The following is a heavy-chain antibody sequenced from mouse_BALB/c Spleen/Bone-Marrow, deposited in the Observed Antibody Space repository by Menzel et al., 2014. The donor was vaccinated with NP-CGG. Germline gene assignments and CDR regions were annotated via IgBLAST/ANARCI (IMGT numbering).Heavy chain of an antibody. CDR2: IRLKSNNYAT. J-gene: IGHJ3*01. Sequence: DVQLVESGGGLVQPGGSMKLSCVASGFTFSNYWMNWVRQSPEKGLEWVAEIRLKSNNYATHYAESVKGRFTISRDDPKSSVYLQMNNLRAEDTGIYYCTTGFAYWGQGTLVTVSA. CDR1: GFTFSNYW. V-gene: IGHV6-6*02. CDR3: TTGFAY.